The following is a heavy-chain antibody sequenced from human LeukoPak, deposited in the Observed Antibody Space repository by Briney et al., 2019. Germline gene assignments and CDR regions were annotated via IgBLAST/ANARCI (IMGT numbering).Heavy chain of an antibody. CDR3: ARGGSGGSGWFDP. CDR2: IIPIFGTA. CDR1: GGTFSSYA. Sequence: GASVKVSCKASGGTFSSYAISWVRQAPGQGLEWMGGIIPIFGTANYAQKFQGRVTITTDESTSTAYMELSSLRSEDTAVYYCARGGSGGSGWFDPWGQGTLVTVSS. D-gene: IGHD5-12*01. J-gene: IGHJ5*02. V-gene: IGHV1-69*05.